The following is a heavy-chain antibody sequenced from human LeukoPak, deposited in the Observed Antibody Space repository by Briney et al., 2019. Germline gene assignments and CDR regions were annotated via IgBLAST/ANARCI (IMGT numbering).Heavy chain of an antibody. CDR3: ARDPGDSSGTANWFDP. Sequence: ASVKVSCKASGYTFTGYDIHWVRQAPGQGLEWRGWINPNSGGTNYAQKFQGRVTMTRDTSISTAYMELSRLRSDDTAVYYCARDPGDSSGTANWFDPWGQGTLVTVSS. CDR1: GYTFTGYD. CDR2: INPNSGGT. J-gene: IGHJ5*02. D-gene: IGHD3-22*01. V-gene: IGHV1-2*02.